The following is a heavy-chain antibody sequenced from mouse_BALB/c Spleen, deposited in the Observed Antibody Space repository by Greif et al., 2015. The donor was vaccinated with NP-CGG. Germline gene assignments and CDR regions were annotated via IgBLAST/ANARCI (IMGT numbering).Heavy chain of an antibody. CDR2: INXSTGYT. D-gene: IGHD1-1*02. V-gene: IGHV1-7*01. CDR1: GYAFTSYW. Sequence: VQLQQSGAELAKPGASVEMSCKASGYAFTSYWMHWVKQRPGQGLEWIGYINXSTGYTEYNQKFKDKATLTADKSSSTAYMQLSSLTSDDSAVYYCARCGCPFAYWGQETLVTVSA. J-gene: IGHJ3*01. CDR3: ARCGCPFAY.